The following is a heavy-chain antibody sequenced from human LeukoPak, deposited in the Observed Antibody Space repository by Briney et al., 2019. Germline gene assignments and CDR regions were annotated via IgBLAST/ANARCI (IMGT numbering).Heavy chain of an antibody. Sequence: PGRSLRLSCAASGFTFSSYGMHWVRQAPGKGLEWVAVIWYDGSNKYYADSVKGRFTISRHNSKNTLYLQMNSLRAEDTAVYYCARVLPDYYDSSGYYFDYWGQGTLVTVSS. CDR2: IWYDGSNK. V-gene: IGHV3-33*01. CDR3: ARVLPDYYDSSGYYFDY. J-gene: IGHJ4*02. CDR1: GFTFSSYG. D-gene: IGHD3-22*01.